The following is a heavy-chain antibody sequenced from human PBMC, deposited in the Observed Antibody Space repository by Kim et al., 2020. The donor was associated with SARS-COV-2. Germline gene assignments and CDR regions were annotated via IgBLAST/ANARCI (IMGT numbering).Heavy chain of an antibody. Sequence: GGSLRLSCAASGFTFSSYSMNWVRQAPGKGLEWVSSISSSSSYIYYADSVKGRFTISRDNAKNSLYLQMNSLRAEDTAVYYCARDSPEDAAGHHDAFDIWGQGTMVTVSS. J-gene: IGHJ3*02. CDR3: ARDSPEDAAGHHDAFDI. V-gene: IGHV3-21*01. CDR2: ISSSSSYI. D-gene: IGHD6-13*01. CDR1: GFTFSSYS.